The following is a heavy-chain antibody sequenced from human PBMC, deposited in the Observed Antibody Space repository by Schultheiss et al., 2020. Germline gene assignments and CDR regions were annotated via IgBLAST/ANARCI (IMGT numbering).Heavy chain of an antibody. Sequence: ASVKVSCKASGYTFTSYYMHWVRQVPGQVLEWMGWFDPKSGDKDYAQKFRGRVTMTRDTSISTAYMELVRLTSDDTAVYYCARVPIDRQYDYWGQGSLVTVAS. CDR1: GYTFTSYY. CDR2: FDPKSGDK. CDR3: ARVPIDRQYDY. J-gene: IGHJ4*02. D-gene: IGHD3-22*01. V-gene: IGHV1-2*02.